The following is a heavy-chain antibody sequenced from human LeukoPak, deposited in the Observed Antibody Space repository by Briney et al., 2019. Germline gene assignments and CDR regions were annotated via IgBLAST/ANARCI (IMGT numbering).Heavy chain of an antibody. CDR3: ARDPTPGMYYFDY. J-gene: IGHJ4*02. Sequence: SETLSLTCTVSGDSINTGGYYWNWIRQHPGKGLEWIGYSYYTGTTYYNPSLKSRPAISLDTSKNRFSLRLSSVTAADTAVYYCARDPTPGMYYFDYWGQGNLVTVSS. CDR2: SYYTGTT. V-gene: IGHV4-31*03. D-gene: IGHD4-11*01. CDR1: GDSINTGGYY.